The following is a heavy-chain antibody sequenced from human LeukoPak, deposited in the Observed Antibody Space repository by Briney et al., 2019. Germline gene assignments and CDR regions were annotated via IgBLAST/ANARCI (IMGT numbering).Heavy chain of an antibody. J-gene: IGHJ4*02. V-gene: IGHV3-23*01. CDR1: GFTFSSYG. D-gene: IGHD1-26*01. CDR2: ISGSGGST. CDR3: AKDWEWELLILDY. Sequence: GGSLRLSCAASGFTFSSYGMSWVRQAPGKGLEWVSAISGSGGSTYYADSVKGRFTISRDNSKNTLYLQMNSLRAEDTAVYYCAKDWEWELLILDYWGQGTLVTVSS.